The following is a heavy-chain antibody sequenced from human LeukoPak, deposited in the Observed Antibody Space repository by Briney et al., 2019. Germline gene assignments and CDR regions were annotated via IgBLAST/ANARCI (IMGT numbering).Heavy chain of an antibody. V-gene: IGHV3-21*04. CDR3: AKDIGRVDTASTYMDV. CDR2: ISSSSSYI. Sequence: GGSLRLSCAASGFTFSSYSMNWVRQAPGKGLEWVSSISSSSSYIYYADSVKGRFTISRDNAKNSLYLQMNSLRVEDTALYYCAKDIGRVDTASTYMDVWGKGTTVTIS. CDR1: GFTFSSYS. J-gene: IGHJ6*03. D-gene: IGHD5-18*01.